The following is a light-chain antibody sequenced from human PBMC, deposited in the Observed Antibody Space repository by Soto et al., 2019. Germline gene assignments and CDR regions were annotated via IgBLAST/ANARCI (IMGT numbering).Light chain of an antibody. J-gene: IGKJ5*01. CDR3: QQFGSSVT. Sequence: EIVLTQSPATLSLSPGERATLSCRASQSLSSNFLAWYQQKPGQPPRLLIYDSSTRATGFPDRFSGSGSGTDFTLTISRLEPEDFAVYYCQQFGSSVTFGQGTRLEIK. CDR2: DSS. CDR1: QSLSSNF. V-gene: IGKV3-20*01.